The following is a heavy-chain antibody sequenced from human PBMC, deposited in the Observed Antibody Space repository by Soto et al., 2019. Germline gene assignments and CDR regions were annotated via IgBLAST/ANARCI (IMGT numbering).Heavy chain of an antibody. J-gene: IGHJ4*02. CDR1: GGSISSDNW. CDR3: ARASASSMLRGVIIN. Sequence: QVQLQESGPGLVKPSGTLSLTCAVSGGSISSDNWWSWVRQPPGKGLEWIGEMYHSGNTNYNPSLKSRVTISVDTSKNQFSMKMTSVTAADTALYYCARASASSMLRGVIINWGQGTQVTVSS. D-gene: IGHD3-10*01. V-gene: IGHV4-4*02. CDR2: MYHSGNT.